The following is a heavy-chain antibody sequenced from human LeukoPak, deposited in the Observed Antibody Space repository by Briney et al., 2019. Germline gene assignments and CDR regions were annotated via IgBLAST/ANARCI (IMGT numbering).Heavy chain of an antibody. CDR2: IYSGGST. Sequence: PGGSLRLSCAASGFTVSSNYMSWVRQAPGKGLEWVSVIYSGGSTYYADSVKGRFTLSRDNSKNTLYLQMNSLRAEDTAVYYCARDASGGLFYFDYWGQGTLVTVSS. J-gene: IGHJ4*02. D-gene: IGHD3-10*01. CDR1: GFTVSSNY. CDR3: ARDASGGLFYFDY. V-gene: IGHV3-53*01.